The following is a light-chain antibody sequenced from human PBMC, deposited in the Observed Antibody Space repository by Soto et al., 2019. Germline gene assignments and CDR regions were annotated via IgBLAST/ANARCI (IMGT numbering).Light chain of an antibody. CDR1: SSDVGGYNY. CDR2: DVS. CDR3: SSYTSSSTLV. V-gene: IGLV2-14*01. J-gene: IGLJ2*01. Sequence: QSALTQPASVSGSPGQAITISCTGTSSDVGGYNYVSWYQQHPVKATKLMIYDVSNRPSGVSNRFSGSKSGNTASLTISGLQAEDEADYYCSSYTSSSTLVFGGGTKLTVL.